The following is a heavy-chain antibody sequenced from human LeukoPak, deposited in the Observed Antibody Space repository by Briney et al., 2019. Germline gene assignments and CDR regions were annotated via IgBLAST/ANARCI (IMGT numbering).Heavy chain of an antibody. CDR1: GFTFSSYA. CDR2: ISGSGGST. V-gene: IGHV3-23*01. CDR3: AKDLYYDFWSGYQENDY. J-gene: IGHJ4*02. Sequence: GGSLRLSCAASGFTFSSYAMSWVRQAPGKGLEWVSAISGSGGSTYYADSVKGRFTISRDNSKNTLYLQMNSLRAEDTAVYYCAKDLYYDFWSGYQENDYWGQGTLVTVSS. D-gene: IGHD3-3*01.